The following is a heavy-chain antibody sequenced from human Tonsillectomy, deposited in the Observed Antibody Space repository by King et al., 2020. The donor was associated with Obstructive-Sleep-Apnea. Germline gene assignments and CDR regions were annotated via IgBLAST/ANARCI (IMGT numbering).Heavy chain of an antibody. J-gene: IGHJ6*02. CDR2: TSYDGSYK. CDR3: VGDPDRFYCSSSTCYGGRNGMDV. Sequence: VQLVESGGGVVQPGMSLRLSCAGSGFTFSTYAIHWVRQAPGKGLEWVAVTSYDGSYKYYADSVKGRFTISRENSKKTLYLQMNSLRAEDTATYYCVGDPDRFYCSSSTCYGGRNGMDVWGPGTTVTVSS. V-gene: IGHV3-30*04. CDR1: GFTFSTYA. D-gene: IGHD2-2*01.